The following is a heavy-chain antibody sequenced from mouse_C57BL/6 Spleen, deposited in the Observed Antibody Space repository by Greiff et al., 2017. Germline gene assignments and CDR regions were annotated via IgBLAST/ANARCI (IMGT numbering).Heavy chain of an antibody. CDR1: GFNIKDYY. CDR3: APFTTVVAKGYFDY. CDR2: IDPEDGET. Sequence: EVHLVESGAELVQPGASVKLSCTASGFNIKDYYMHWVKQRTEQGLEWIGRIDPEDGETKYAPKFQGKATITADTSSNTAYLQLSSLTSADTAVYYCAPFTTVVAKGYFDYWGQGTTLTVSS. D-gene: IGHD1-1*01. V-gene: IGHV14-2*01. J-gene: IGHJ2*01.